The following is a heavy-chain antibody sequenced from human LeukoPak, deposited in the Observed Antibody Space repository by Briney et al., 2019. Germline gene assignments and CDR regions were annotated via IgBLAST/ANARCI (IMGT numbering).Heavy chain of an antibody. CDR2: MNPNSGNT. CDR1: GYTFTSYD. V-gene: IGHV1-8*03. Sequence: ASVKVSCKASGYTFTSYDINWVRQATGQGLEWMGWMNPNSGNTGYAQKFQGRVTITRNTSIGTAYMELSSLRSEDTAVYYCARARDYYDSSGYFFDATYYFDYWGQGTLVTVSS. CDR3: ARARDYYDSSGYFFDATYYFDY. D-gene: IGHD3-22*01. J-gene: IGHJ4*02.